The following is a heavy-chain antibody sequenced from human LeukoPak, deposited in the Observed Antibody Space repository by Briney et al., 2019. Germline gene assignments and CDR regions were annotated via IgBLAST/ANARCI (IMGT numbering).Heavy chain of an antibody. J-gene: IGHJ6*03. V-gene: IGHV4-4*07. CDR2: IYTSGST. D-gene: IGHD3-22*01. CDR1: GGSISSYY. Sequence: SETLSLTCTVSGGSISSYYWSWIRQPAGKGLEWIGRIYTSGSTNYNPSLKSRVTMSVDTSKDQFSLKLSSVTAADTAVYYCARVNYYDSSGYGYMDVWGKGTTVTVS. CDR3: ARVNYYDSSGYGYMDV.